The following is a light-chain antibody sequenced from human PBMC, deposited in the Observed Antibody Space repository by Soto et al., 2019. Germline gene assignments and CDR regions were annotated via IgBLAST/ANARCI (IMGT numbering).Light chain of an antibody. J-gene: IGKJ1*01. V-gene: IGKV1-5*03. CDR3: QHYNSYSEA. CDR1: QTISSW. Sequence: DIQMTQSHSTLSGSVGDRVTITCRASQTISSWLTWYQQKPGKAPKLLIYKASTLKSGVPSRFSGSGSGTEFTLTISRLQPDDFATYYCQHYNSYSEAFGQGTKVELK. CDR2: KAS.